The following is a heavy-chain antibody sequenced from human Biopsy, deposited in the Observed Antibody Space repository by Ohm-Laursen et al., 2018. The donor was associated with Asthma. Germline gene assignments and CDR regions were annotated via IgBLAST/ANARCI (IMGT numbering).Heavy chain of an antibody. Sequence: ASVKVSCKASGYTFTSYAIHWVRQAPGQRLKWMGWINAGNGNTKYSQKFQGRATISRDTSASTAYMDLSSLRSEDTAVYYCARTYYDFLTGQVNDAFAMWGQGTMVTVSS. V-gene: IGHV1-3*01. D-gene: IGHD3-9*01. J-gene: IGHJ3*02. CDR1: GYTFTSYA. CDR3: ARTYYDFLTGQVNDAFAM. CDR2: INAGNGNT.